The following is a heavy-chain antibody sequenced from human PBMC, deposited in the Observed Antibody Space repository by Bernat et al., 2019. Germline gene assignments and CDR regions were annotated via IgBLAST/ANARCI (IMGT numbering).Heavy chain of an antibody. CDR1: GFTFSAYD. J-gene: IGHJ6*02. V-gene: IGHV3-13*01. D-gene: IGHD3-10*01. CDR2: IGTTGDT. CDR3: ARDGELGV. Sequence: EVQLVESGGGLVQPGGSLRLSCAASGFTFSAYDMHWVRQAPGKGLEWVSGIGTTGDTYYPGSLKGRFTISREDAKNSLYLQMNSLRAEDTAVYYCARDGELGVWGQGTTVSVSS.